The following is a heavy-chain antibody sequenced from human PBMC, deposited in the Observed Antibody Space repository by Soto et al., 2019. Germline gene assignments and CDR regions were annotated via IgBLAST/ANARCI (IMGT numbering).Heavy chain of an antibody. CDR1: GFTFSSYA. J-gene: IGHJ2*01. V-gene: IGHV3-23*01. CDR2: ISGGGGST. Sequence: GGSLRLSCAASGFTFSSYAMSWVRQAPGKGLEWVSAISGGGGSTYYADSVKGRFTISRDNSKNTLYLQMNSLRAEDTAVYYCAKDLYYYDSSGYYHWYFDLWGRGTLVTVSS. D-gene: IGHD3-22*01. CDR3: AKDLYYYDSSGYYHWYFDL.